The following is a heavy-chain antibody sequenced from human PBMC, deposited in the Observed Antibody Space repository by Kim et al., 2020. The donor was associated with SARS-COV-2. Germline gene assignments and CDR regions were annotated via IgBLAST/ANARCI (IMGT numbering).Heavy chain of an antibody. CDR1: GGSISGYY. CDR2: IHYSGNT. J-gene: IGHJ4*02. V-gene: IGHV4-59*08. D-gene: IGHD3-10*01. Sequence: SETLSLTCTVSGGSISGYYWSWIRQPPGKGLEWIGYIHYSGNTNKKPSLGSRVTISVDTSRNQFSLKLNSVTAADTAVYFCARHRWGGSGTFDYWGQGTLVTVSS. CDR3: ARHRWGGSGTFDY.